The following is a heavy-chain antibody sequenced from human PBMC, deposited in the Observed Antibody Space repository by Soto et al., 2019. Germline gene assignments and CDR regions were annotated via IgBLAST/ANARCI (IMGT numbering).Heavy chain of an antibody. CDR3: VKDRYVDY. V-gene: IGHV3-64D*06. J-gene: IGHJ4*02. Sequence: PGGSLRLSCRLSGFMSPDYALTWVRQSPGKGLEYVASISSEGASTYYADSVKGRFIISRDNSKKTLYLQMSSLRAEDTAVYYCVKDRYVDYWGQGMLVTVSS. CDR1: GFMSPDYA. CDR2: ISSEGAST.